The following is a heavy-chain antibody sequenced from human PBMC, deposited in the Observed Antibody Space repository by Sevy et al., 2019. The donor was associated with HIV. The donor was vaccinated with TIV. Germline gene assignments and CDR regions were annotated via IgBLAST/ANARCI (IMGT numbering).Heavy chain of an antibody. V-gene: IGHV4-59*01. CDR3: ARAPPVRSGDDSLNWFDP. Sequence: SETLSLTCTVSGGSISAYHWSWIRQPPGKGLEYIGYIHYTGTTNYNPSLKSRVTISVDTSKNQFSLKLSSVTAADTALYYCARAPPVRSGDDSLNWFDPWGQGTLVTVSP. D-gene: IGHD5-12*01. J-gene: IGHJ5*02. CDR1: GGSISAYH. CDR2: IHYTGTT.